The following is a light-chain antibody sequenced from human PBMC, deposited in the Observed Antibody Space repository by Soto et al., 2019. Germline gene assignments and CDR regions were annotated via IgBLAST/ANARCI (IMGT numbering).Light chain of an antibody. Sequence: DMQMTKSPSSLSASVGDRVTITCRASQSISSYLNWYQQKPGKAPKLLIYAASSLQSGVPSRFSGSGSGTDFTLTISSLQPEDVATHYCQQSYSTPYTFGQGTKLEIK. V-gene: IGKV1-39*01. J-gene: IGKJ2*01. CDR1: QSISSY. CDR2: AAS. CDR3: QQSYSTPYT.